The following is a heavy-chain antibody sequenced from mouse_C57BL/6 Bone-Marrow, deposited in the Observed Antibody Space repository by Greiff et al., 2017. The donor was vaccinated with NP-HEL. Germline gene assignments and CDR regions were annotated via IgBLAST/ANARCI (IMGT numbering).Heavy chain of an antibody. CDR2: IYPSDSET. V-gene: IGHV1-61*01. D-gene: IGHD1-1*01. Sequence: QVQLQQPGAELVRPGSSVKLSCKASGYTFTSYWMDWVKQRPGQGLEWIGNIYPSDSETHYNQKFKDKATLTVDKSSSTAYIQLSSLTSEDSAVYYCAKDYLRDYWGQGTTLTVSS. J-gene: IGHJ2*01. CDR1: GYTFTSYW. CDR3: AKDYLRDY.